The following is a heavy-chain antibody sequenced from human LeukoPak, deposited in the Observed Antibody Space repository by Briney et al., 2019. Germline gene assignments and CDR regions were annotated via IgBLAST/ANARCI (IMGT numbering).Heavy chain of an antibody. V-gene: IGHV3-30*18. CDR3: AKTALAAAGTDYFDY. J-gene: IGHJ4*02. Sequence: PGGSLRLSCAASGFTFSSYAMHWVRQAPGKGLEWVAVMSYDGGNKYYADSVKGRFTISRDNSKNTLYLQMNSLRAEDTAVYYCAKTALAAAGTDYFDYWGQGTLVTVSS. CDR2: MSYDGGNK. D-gene: IGHD6-13*01. CDR1: GFTFSSYA.